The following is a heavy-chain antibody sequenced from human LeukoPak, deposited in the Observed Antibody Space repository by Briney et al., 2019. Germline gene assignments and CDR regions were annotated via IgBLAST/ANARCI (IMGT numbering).Heavy chain of an antibody. CDR1: GFTFSNYA. CDR2: IGGGGRNT. Sequence: GGSLRLSCAASGFTFSNYAMSWVRQAPGKGLEWVSAIGGGGRNTFYADSVEGRFTISRDNSENTLYLQMSSLRAEDTAIYYCAKGRVAAVGTSDYWGQGTLVTVSS. CDR3: AKGRVAAVGTSDY. V-gene: IGHV3-23*01. D-gene: IGHD6-13*01. J-gene: IGHJ4*02.